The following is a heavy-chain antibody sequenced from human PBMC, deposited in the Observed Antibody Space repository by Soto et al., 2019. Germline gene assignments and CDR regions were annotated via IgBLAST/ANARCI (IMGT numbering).Heavy chain of an antibody. CDR1: GFSLSTSGVG. J-gene: IGHJ4*02. CDR3: AHKGPEDWPLDY. CDR2: IYWDDSK. Sequence: QITLKESGPTLVRPTQTLTLTCAFSGFSLSTSGVGVGWIRQPPGKALEWLAVIYWDDSKHYSPSLRSRLTITKDTSKTQVVLTMTNMDPMYTVTYYCAHKGPEDWPLDYWGQGTLVTVSS. D-gene: IGHD3-9*01. V-gene: IGHV2-5*02.